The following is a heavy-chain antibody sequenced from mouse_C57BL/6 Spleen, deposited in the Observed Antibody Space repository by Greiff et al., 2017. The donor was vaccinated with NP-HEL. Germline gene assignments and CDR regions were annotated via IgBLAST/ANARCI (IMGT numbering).Heavy chain of an antibody. Sequence: EVKVVESGGGLVKPGGSLKLSCAASGFTFSDYGMHWVRQAPEKGLEWVAYISSGSSTIYYADTVKGRFTISRDNAKNTLFLQMTSLRSEDTAMYYCATYGSSPPFDYWGQGTTLTVSS. CDR3: ATYGSSPPFDY. J-gene: IGHJ2*01. V-gene: IGHV5-17*01. D-gene: IGHD1-1*01. CDR1: GFTFSDYG. CDR2: ISSGSSTI.